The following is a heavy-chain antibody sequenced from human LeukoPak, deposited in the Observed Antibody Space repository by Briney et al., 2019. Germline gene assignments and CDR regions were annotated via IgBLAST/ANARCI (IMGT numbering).Heavy chain of an antibody. D-gene: IGHD6-19*01. CDR1: GYTFTGYY. CDR3: AKSDPAVAGFDY. Sequence: GASVKVSCKASGYTFTGYYMHWVRQAPGQGPEWMGWINPNSGGTNYAQKFQGRVTMTRDTSISTAYMELRRLRSDDTAVYYCAKSDPAVAGFDYWGRGTLVTVSS. V-gene: IGHV1-2*02. CDR2: INPNSGGT. J-gene: IGHJ4*02.